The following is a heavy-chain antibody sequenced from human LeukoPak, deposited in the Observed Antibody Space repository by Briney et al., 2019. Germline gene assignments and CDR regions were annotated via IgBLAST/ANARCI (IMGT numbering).Heavy chain of an antibody. CDR3: ASGLKSYTTSWYGDY. CDR2: INTDGSTT. Sequence: GGSLRLSCAASGFTFSSYCMHWVRQSPGKGLVWVSRINTDGSTTTYADSVQGRFTISRDNAKNTLYLQMNSLRAEDTAVYFCASGLKSYTTSWYGDYWGQGILVTVSS. V-gene: IGHV3-74*01. J-gene: IGHJ4*02. CDR1: GFTFSSYC. D-gene: IGHD6-13*01.